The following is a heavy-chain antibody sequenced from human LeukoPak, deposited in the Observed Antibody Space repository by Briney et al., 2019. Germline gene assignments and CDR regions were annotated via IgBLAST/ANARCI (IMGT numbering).Heavy chain of an antibody. Sequence: PSETLSLTCTVSGGSISSYYWSWIRQPAGKGLEWIGRIYTSGSTNYNPSLKSRVTISVDTSKNQFSLKLSSVTAADTAVYYCARAVGSGSFQTYYYYMDVWGKGTTVTTSS. V-gene: IGHV4-4*07. CDR1: GGSISSYY. CDR2: IYTSGST. CDR3: ARAVGSGSFQTYYYYMDV. J-gene: IGHJ6*03. D-gene: IGHD3-10*01.